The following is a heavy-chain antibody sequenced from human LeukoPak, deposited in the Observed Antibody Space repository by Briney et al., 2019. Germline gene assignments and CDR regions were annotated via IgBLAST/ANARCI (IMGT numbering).Heavy chain of an antibody. V-gene: IGHV3-48*03. D-gene: IGHD2-15*01. Sequence: PGGSRRLSCAASGFTFSSYEMDWVRQAPGKGLEWVSYISSSGSTIYYADSVKGRFTISRDNAKNSLYLQMNSLRAEDTAVYYCARDRAKGYCSGGSCVSENYYYGMDVWGKGTTVTVSS. J-gene: IGHJ6*04. CDR1: GFTFSSYE. CDR3: ARDRAKGYCSGGSCVSENYYYGMDV. CDR2: ISSSGSTI.